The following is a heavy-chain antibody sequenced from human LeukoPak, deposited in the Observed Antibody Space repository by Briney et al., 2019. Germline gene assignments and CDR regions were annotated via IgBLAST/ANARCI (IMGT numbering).Heavy chain of an antibody. D-gene: IGHD2-2*01. V-gene: IGHV3-74*03. J-gene: IGHJ5*02. Sequence: GGSLRLSCAASGFTFSNYNMNWVRQAPGKGLVWVSRINSDGSSTTYAGSVKGRFTIPRDNAKNTLYLQMNSLRAEDTAVYYCARGGFALNVPVVGLNWFDPWGQGTLVTVSS. CDR3: ARGGFALNVPVVGLNWFDP. CDR2: INSDGSST. CDR1: GFTFSNYN.